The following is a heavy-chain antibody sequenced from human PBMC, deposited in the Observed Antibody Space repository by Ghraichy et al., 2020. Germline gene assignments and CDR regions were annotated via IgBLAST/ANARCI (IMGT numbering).Heavy chain of an antibody. V-gene: IGHV3-30*01. Sequence: LSLTCAASGFTFSNYAMHWVRQAPGKGLEWVAVMSYDGINKYYADSVKGRFTISRDNSENTLYLQMNSLRIEDTAVYYCARVYSSGWYGSFDYWGQGILVTVSS. CDR1: GFTFSNYA. J-gene: IGHJ4*02. CDR2: MSYDGINK. D-gene: IGHD6-19*01. CDR3: ARVYSSGWYGSFDY.